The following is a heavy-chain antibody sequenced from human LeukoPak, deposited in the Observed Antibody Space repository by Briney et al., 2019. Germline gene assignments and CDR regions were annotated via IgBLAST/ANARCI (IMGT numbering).Heavy chain of an antibody. CDR1: GFTFSSYA. V-gene: IGHV3-23*01. J-gene: IGHJ4*02. CDR3: AKSRHIVVVPAAIGY. CDR2: ISGSGGST. D-gene: IGHD2-2*01. Sequence: PGGSLRLSCAASGFTFSSYAMSWVRQAPGKGLEWVSAISGSGGSTYYADSVKGRFTISRDNSKNTLYLQMNSLRAEDTAVYYCAKSRHIVVVPAAIGYWGQGTLVTVSS.